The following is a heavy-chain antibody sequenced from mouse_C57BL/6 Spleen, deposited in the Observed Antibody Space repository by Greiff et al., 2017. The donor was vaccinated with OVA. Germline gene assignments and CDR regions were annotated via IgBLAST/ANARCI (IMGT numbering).Heavy chain of an antibody. CDR1: GYAFSSYW. CDR2: IYPGDGDT. J-gene: IGHJ1*03. D-gene: IGHD4-1*01. Sequence: VQLQQSGAELVKPGASVKISCKASGYAFSSYWMNWVKQRPGKGLEWIGQIYPGDGDTNYNGKFKGKATLTADKSSSTAYMQLSSLTSEDSAVYFCARGGLGRQSYWYFDVWGTGTTVTVSS. V-gene: IGHV1-80*01. CDR3: ARGGLGRQSYWYFDV.